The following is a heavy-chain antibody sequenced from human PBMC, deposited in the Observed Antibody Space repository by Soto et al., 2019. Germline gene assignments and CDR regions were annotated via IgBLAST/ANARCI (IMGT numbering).Heavy chain of an antibody. Sequence: EVQLLESGGGLVQPGGSLRLSCAASGFSFSSYAMSWVRQAPGKGLEWVSGISGSGDRTYYAASVKGRFTISRDNSKNALYLQMNSLRAEDTAVHYCAKDDRSSWYVDYWGQGTLVTVSS. V-gene: IGHV3-23*01. J-gene: IGHJ4*02. CDR3: AKDDRSSWYVDY. CDR2: ISGSGDRT. CDR1: GFSFSSYA. D-gene: IGHD6-13*01.